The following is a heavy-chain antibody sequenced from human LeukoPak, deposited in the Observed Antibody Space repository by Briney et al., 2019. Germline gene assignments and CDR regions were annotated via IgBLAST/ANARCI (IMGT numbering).Heavy chain of an antibody. J-gene: IGHJ4*02. CDR2: IRSSGAEI. Sequence: GGSLRLSCAASGFTLSDYYMTWIRQAPGRGRGGVSYIRSSGAEIFYADSVKGRFSISRDIAKNSLYLQMDSLRAEDTAVYYCARALSGTYLDFWGQGTLVTVSS. D-gene: IGHD3-10*01. CDR3: ARALSGTYLDF. CDR1: GFTLSDYY. V-gene: IGHV3-11*01.